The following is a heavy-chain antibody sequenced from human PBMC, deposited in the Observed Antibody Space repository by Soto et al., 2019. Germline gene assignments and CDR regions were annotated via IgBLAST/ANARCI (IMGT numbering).Heavy chain of an antibody. D-gene: IGHD1-26*01. CDR2: ISIGGGST. J-gene: IGHJ4*02. V-gene: IGHV3-23*01. CDR1: GFTFSSSG. Sequence: EVQLLESGGGLVQPGGSLRLSCAASGFTFSSSGMNWVRQAPGKGLEWVSSISIGGGSTYYADSVKGRFTISRDNSKNTLFLQMNSLRAEDTAVYYCVKDRRGGNWEAFDYWGQGTLVTVSS. CDR3: VKDRRGGNWEAFDY.